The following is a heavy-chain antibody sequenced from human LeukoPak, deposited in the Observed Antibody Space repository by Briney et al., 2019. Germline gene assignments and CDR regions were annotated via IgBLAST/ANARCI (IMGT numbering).Heavy chain of an antibody. CDR3: ARTPWGLNYFDY. CDR1: GGSISSGGYY. CDR2: IYYSGST. J-gene: IGHJ4*02. V-gene: IGHV4-31*03. Sequence: SETLSLTCTVSGGSISSGGYYWSWIRQHPGKGLEWIGYIYYSGSTYYNPSLKSRVTISVDTSKNQFSLKLSSVTAADTAVYYCARTPWGLNYFDYWSQGTLVTVSS. D-gene: IGHD1-26*01.